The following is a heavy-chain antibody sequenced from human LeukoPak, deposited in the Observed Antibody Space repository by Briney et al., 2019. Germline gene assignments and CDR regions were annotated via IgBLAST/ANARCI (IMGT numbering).Heavy chain of an antibody. V-gene: IGHV1-46*01. CDR1: GYSFTGYY. D-gene: IGHD6-19*01. J-gene: IGHJ4*02. Sequence: GASVKVSCKASGYSFTGYYMHWVRQAPGQGLEWMGIINPSGGSTSYAQKFQGRVTMTRDMSTSTVYMELSSLRSEDTAVYYCARDRSIAVAGSPEGYFDYWGQGTLVTVSS. CDR3: ARDRSIAVAGSPEGYFDY. CDR2: INPSGGST.